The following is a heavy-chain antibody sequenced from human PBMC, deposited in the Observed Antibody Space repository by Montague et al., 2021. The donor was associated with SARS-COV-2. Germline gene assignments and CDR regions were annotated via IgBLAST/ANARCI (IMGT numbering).Heavy chain of an antibody. V-gene: IGHV4-39*07. D-gene: IGHD3-22*01. CDR2: IYYSGST. Sequence: SETLSLTCTVSGGSISSSSYYWGWIRQPPGNGLEWIGTIYYSGSTYYNPSLKSRVTISVDTSKNQFSLKLSSVTAADTAVYYCARGWFSPMLVVVIRGPFDYWGQGALVTVSS. CDR3: ARGWFSPMLVVVIRGPFDY. J-gene: IGHJ4*02. CDR1: GGSISSSSYY.